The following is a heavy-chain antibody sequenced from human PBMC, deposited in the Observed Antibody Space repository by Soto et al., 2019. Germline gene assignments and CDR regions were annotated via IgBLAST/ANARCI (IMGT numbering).Heavy chain of an antibody. Sequence: GGSLRLSCAASGFTVSSNYMSWVRQAPGKGLEWVSVIYSGGSTYYADSVKGRFTISRDNSKNTLYLQMNSLRAEDTAVYYCARDPGDYGDYRQIHWGQGTLVTVSS. J-gene: IGHJ4*02. CDR3: ARDPGDYGDYRQIH. V-gene: IGHV3-66*01. CDR1: GFTVSSNY. D-gene: IGHD4-17*01. CDR2: IYSGGST.